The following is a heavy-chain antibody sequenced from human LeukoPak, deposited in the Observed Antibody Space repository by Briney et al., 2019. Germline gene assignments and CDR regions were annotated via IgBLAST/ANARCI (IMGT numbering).Heavy chain of an antibody. V-gene: IGHV3-30*18. Sequence: TGGSLRLSCAASGFTFSSYGMHWVRQVPGKGLEWVAVISYDGSNKYYADSVKGRFTISRDNSKNTLYLQMNSLRAEDTAVYYCAKEGAVPAATYYYYYGMDVWGQGTTVTVSS. CDR3: AKEGAVPAATYYYYYGMDV. J-gene: IGHJ6*02. D-gene: IGHD2-2*01. CDR2: ISYDGSNK. CDR1: GFTFSSYG.